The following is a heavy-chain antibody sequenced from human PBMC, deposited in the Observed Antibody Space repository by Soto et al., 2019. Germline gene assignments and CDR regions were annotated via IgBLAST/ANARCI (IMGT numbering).Heavy chain of an antibody. D-gene: IGHD6-13*01. J-gene: IGHJ6*02. V-gene: IGHV3-30-3*01. CDR2: ISYDGSNK. Sequence: PGGSLRLSCAASGFTFSSYAMHWVRQAPGKGLEWVAVISYDGSNKYYADSVKGRFTISRDNSKNTLYLQMNSLRAEDTAVYYCAREKRQQLVREYYYYYGMDVWGQGTTVTVSS. CDR3: AREKRQQLVREYYYYYGMDV. CDR1: GFTFSSYA.